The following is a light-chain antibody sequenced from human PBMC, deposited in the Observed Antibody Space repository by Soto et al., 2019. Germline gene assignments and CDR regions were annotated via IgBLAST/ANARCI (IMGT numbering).Light chain of an antibody. CDR3: QHADRHPFT. J-gene: IGKJ3*01. CDR2: TAS. CDR1: RGISNR. V-gene: IGKV1-12*01. Sequence: DIQMTQSPSSVSASVGDRVSITCRASRGISNRLAWYQQLPGLVPKLLIYTASTLQSGVPSRFSGSGSGTDFTLTINRLQPEDFATYFCQHADRHPFTFGPGTKV.